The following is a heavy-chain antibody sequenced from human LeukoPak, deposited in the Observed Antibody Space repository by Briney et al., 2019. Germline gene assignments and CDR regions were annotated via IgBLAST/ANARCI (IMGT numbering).Heavy chain of an antibody. Sequence: GGSLRLSCAASGFAFSTYGMRWVRQAPGKGLEWVAFTRYDGSHSEYEDSVKGRFSIARDDSKSTLYLQMNSLRAEDTGVYYCARDNSYGFMGCMDYWGQGTRVTVSS. V-gene: IGHV3-30*02. D-gene: IGHD5-18*01. CDR1: GFAFSTYG. J-gene: IGHJ4*02. CDR2: TRYDGSHS. CDR3: ARDNSYGFMGCMDY.